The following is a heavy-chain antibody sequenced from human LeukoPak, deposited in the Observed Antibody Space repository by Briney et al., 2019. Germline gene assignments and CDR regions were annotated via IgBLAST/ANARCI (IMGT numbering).Heavy chain of an antibody. D-gene: IGHD3-22*01. J-gene: IGHJ4*02. V-gene: IGHV3-48*01. CDR1: GFTFSSHS. CDR2: ISSSSSTM. CDR3: ARGAYYYED. Sequence: GGSLRLSCAASGFTFSSHSMNWVRQAPGKGLEWVSYISSSSSTMYYADSVKGRFTISRDNAKNSLYLQMNSLRAEDTAVYYCARGAYYYEDWGQGTLVTVSS.